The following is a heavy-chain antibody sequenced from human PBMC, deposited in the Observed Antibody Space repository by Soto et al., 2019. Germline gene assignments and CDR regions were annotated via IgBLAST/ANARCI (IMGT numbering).Heavy chain of an antibody. J-gene: IGHJ4*02. CDR3: AREGGWYVDY. V-gene: IGHV1-3*05. D-gene: IGHD6-19*01. CDR1: GFTFTGYT. Sequence: QVQVVQSGAEEKKPGASVKVSCKPSGFTFTGYTIHWVRQAPGQRLEWMGWINAGNTNTKYSQKFQGRVTITRDTSASTDYMELSSLRSEDTAVYYCAREGGWYVDYWGQGTLVTVSS. CDR2: INAGNTNT.